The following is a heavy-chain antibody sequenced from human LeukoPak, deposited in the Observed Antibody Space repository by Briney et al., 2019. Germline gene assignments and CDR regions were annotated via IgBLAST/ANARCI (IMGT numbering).Heavy chain of an antibody. J-gene: IGHJ3*02. CDR1: GDTFTGYY. V-gene: IGHV1-2*02. Sequence: GASVKVTCKASGDTFTGYYMHWVRQAPGQGLEWMGWINPNSGGTNYAQKFQGRVTMTRDTSISTAYMELSRLRSDDTAVYYCARMPMIVVVNRRDDAFDIWGQGTMVTVPS. CDR2: INPNSGGT. CDR3: ARMPMIVVVNRRDDAFDI. D-gene: IGHD3-22*01.